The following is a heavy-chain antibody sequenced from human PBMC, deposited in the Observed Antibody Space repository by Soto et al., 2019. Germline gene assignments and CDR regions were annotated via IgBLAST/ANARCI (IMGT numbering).Heavy chain of an antibody. J-gene: IGHJ4*02. CDR1: GGATSRSSYY. CDR2: IYYSGST. D-gene: IGHD3-3*01. Sequence: SETLSLTCTVSGGATSRSSYYWGWIRQPPGKGLEWIASIYYSGSTYYSPSLKSRVTVSIDTSKNQFSLKLTSVSAADTAFYYCARRYDVWTGYYTPDYWGPGTLVSVS. CDR3: ARRYDVWTGYYTPDY. V-gene: IGHV4-39*01.